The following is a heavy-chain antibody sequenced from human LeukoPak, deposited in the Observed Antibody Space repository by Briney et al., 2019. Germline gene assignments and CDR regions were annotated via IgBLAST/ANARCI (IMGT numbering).Heavy chain of an antibody. D-gene: IGHD5-18*01. CDR3: ARDRGYSCGY. V-gene: IGHV3-66*01. CDR2: IYSGGST. Sequence: GGSLRLSCVDSGFTVSSNYMSWVRQAPGKGLEWVSVIYSGGSTYYADSVKGRFTISRDNSKNTLYLQMNSLRAEDTAVYYCARDRGYSCGYWGQGTLVTVSS. CDR1: GFTVSSNY. J-gene: IGHJ4*02.